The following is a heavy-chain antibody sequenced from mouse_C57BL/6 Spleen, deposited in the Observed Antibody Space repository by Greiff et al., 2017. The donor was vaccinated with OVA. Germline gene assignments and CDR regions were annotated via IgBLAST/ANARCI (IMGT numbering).Heavy chain of an antibody. CDR2: IRSKSNNYAT. CDR1: GFSFNTYA. D-gene: IGHD1-1*01. Sequence: EVMLVESGGGLVQPKGSLKLSCAASGFSFNTYAMNWVRQAPGKGLEWVARIRSKSNNYATYYADSVKDRFTISRDDSESMLYLQMNNLKTEDTAMYYCVSGYGSSPAWFAYWGQGTLVTVSA. CDR3: VSGYGSSPAWFAY. J-gene: IGHJ3*01. V-gene: IGHV10-1*01.